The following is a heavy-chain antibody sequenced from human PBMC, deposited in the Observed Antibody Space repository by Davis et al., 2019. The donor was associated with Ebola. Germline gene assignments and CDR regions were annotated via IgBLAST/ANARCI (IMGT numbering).Heavy chain of an antibody. CDR1: GGSFSGYY. J-gene: IGHJ4*02. D-gene: IGHD1-26*01. CDR3: ARTPQYTSYGSYFDY. Sequence: SETLSLTCAVYGGSFSGYYWGWIRQPPGKGLEWIGSIYTSGSTNYNPSLKSRVTMSVDTSKNQFSLKLSSVTAADTAVYYCARTPQYTSYGSYFDYWGQGALVTVSS. V-gene: IGHV4-59*10. CDR2: IYTSGST.